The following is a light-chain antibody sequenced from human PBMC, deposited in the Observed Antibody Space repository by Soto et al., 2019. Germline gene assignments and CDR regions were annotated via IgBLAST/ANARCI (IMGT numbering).Light chain of an antibody. CDR1: SSNIGSFYD. V-gene: IGLV1-40*01. J-gene: IGLJ2*01. CDR2: GDN. Sequence: QSVLTQPPSVSGAPGQRVTIPCTGSSSNIGSFYDVHWYQQLPGTVPKLLIYGDNNRPSGVPDRFSGSKSGTSASLAITGLQAEDEADYCQSYDNSLSHVVFGGGTKVTVL. CDR3: QSYDNSLSHVV.